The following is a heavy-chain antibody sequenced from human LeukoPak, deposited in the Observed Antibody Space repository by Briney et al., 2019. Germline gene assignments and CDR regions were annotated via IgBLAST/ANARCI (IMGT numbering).Heavy chain of an antibody. CDR2: MNPNNDNI. V-gene: IGHV1-8*03. Sequence: ASVKVSCKASGYTLTNYDINWVRQVTGQGLEWMGWMNPNNDNIGYAQKFQGRVTITRNTSISTAYMELSSLRSEDTAVYYCARGHCSSTSCSSRYYYYMDVWGKGTTVTVSS. J-gene: IGHJ6*03. CDR3: ARGHCSSTSCSSRYYYYMDV. D-gene: IGHD2-2*01. CDR1: GYTLTNYD.